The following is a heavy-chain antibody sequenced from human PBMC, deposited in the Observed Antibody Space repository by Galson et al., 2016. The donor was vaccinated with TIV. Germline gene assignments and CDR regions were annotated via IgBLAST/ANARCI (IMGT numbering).Heavy chain of an antibody. CDR1: GYSFTTFW. CDR2: IYPGDSDT. CDR3: ARQGSYDFWRGHNIYYCYAMDF. D-gene: IGHD3-3*01. J-gene: IGHJ6*02. Sequence: QSGAEVKKPGESLKISCQGSGYSFTTFWVGWVRQMPGKGLEWMGVIYPGDSDTEYSPSFQGQVTISVDRSISTAYLQWKSLKASDTAIYYCARQGSYDFWRGHNIYYCYAMDFWGLGTSVVVSS. V-gene: IGHV5-51*01.